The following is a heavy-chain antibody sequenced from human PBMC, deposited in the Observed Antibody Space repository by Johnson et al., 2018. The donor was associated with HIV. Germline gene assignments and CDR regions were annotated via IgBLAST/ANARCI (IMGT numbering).Heavy chain of an antibody. V-gene: IGHV3-30-3*01. D-gene: IGHD1-26*01. CDR3: ARDKVDDAFDI. CDR1: GFTFSSYA. CDR2: ISYDGSSK. Sequence: QVQLVESGGAVVQPGRFLRLSCVASGFTFSSYAMHWVRQAPGKGLEWVAVISYDGSSKYYADSVKGRFTISRDNSKNTLYVQMNSLRAEDTAVYYCARDKVDDAFDIWGQGTMVTVSS. J-gene: IGHJ3*02.